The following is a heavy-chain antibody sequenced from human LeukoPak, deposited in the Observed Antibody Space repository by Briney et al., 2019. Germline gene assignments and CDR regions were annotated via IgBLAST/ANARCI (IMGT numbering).Heavy chain of an antibody. Sequence: SVKVSCKASGGTFSSYAISWVRQAPGQGLEWMGGIIPIFGTANYAQKFQGRVTITADESTSTAYMELSSLRSEDTAVYYCARTGQSGYDFDYWGQGTLVTVSS. D-gene: IGHD3-22*01. J-gene: IGHJ4*02. CDR3: ARTGQSGYDFDY. CDR2: IIPIFGTA. CDR1: GGTFSSYA. V-gene: IGHV1-69*13.